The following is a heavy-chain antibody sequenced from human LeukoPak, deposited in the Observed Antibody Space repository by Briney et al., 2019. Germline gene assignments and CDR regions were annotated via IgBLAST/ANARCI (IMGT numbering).Heavy chain of an antibody. CDR1: GYTFTSYY. D-gene: IGHD2-2*02. J-gene: IGHJ4*02. Sequence: ASVKVSCKASGYTFTSYYMHWVRQAPGQGLEWMGIINPSGGSTSYAQKFQGRVTMTRDTSTSTVYVELSSLRSEDTAVYYCARNTPLYYFDYWGQGTLVTVSS. CDR3: ARNTPLYYFDY. V-gene: IGHV1-46*01. CDR2: INPSGGST.